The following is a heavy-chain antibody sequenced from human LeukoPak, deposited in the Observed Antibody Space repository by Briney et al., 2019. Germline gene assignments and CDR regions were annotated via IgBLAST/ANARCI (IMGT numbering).Heavy chain of an antibody. Sequence: GGTLRLSCAASGFTFSSYGMSWVRQAPGKGLEWVSHISNSGSTIHYADSVKGRFAISRDTSKNTVSLQMNSLRAEDTAVYYCAGDKTTGGWYEFDYWGQGTLVTVSS. V-gene: IGHV3-48*01. J-gene: IGHJ4*02. CDR2: ISNSGSTI. CDR3: AGDKTTGGWYEFDY. D-gene: IGHD6-19*01. CDR1: GFTFSSYG.